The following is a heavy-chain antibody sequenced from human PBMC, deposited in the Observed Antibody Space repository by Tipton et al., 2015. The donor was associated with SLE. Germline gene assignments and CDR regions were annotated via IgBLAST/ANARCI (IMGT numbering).Heavy chain of an antibody. Sequence: TLSLTCTVSGYSISSGYYWGWIRQPPGKGLEWIGSIYHSGSTYYNPSLKSRVTISVDTSKNHFSLKLSSVTAADTAVYYCARGTYYYYDMDVWGQGTTVTVSS. CDR3: ARGTYYYYDMDV. V-gene: IGHV4-38-2*02. CDR1: GYSISSGYY. J-gene: IGHJ6*02. CDR2: IYHSGST.